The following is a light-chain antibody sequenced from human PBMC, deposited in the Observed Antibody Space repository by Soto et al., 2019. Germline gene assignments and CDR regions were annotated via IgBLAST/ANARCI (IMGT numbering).Light chain of an antibody. CDR1: SGHSSFA. CDR2: VNSDGSH. Sequence: QSVLTQSPSASASLGASVKLTCTLSSGHSSFAIAWHQQQPQKGPRYLMKVNSDGSHNKGDGIPDRFSGSSSGAERYLTISRLQSEDEADYYCQTWATGIRVFGGGTKLIVL. J-gene: IGLJ3*02. CDR3: QTWATGIRV. V-gene: IGLV4-69*01.